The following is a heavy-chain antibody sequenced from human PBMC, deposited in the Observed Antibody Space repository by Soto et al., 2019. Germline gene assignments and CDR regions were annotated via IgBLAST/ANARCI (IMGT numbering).Heavy chain of an antibody. D-gene: IGHD2-15*01. CDR1: YDRLSRHC. CDR3: AGASSRVSSVVAAY. J-gene: IGHJ4*02. Sequence: ASVKVSCKASYDRLSRHCIHWVRHAPGERLEWMGLIHPGPNRASYSNEFQGRLTLTSDMPSRTVYMQLSNLRSVDTAVYYCAGASSRVSSVVAAYWGQGTLVTVSS. CDR2: IHPGPNRA. V-gene: IGHV1-46*01.